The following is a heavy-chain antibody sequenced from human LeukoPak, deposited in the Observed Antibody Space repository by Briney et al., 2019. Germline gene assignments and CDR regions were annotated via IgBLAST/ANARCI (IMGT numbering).Heavy chain of an antibody. D-gene: IGHD3-22*01. J-gene: IGHJ4*02. CDR2: IYYNGYT. V-gene: IGHV4-39*07. CDR1: GGSITSSDSY. Sequence: SETLSLTCTVSGGSITSSDSYWGWIRQPPGKGLEWIGTIYYNGYTYYNPSLKSRVTMSVDTSKNQFSLKLSSVTAADTAVYYCARDSSGYSGGEPYYFDYWGQGTLVTVSS. CDR3: ARDSSGYSGGEPYYFDY.